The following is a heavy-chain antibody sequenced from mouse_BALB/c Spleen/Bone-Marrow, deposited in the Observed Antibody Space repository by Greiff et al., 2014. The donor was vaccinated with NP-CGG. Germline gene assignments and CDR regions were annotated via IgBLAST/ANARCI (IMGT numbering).Heavy chain of an antibody. Sequence: VQLQQSGAELVKPGASVKLSCKASGYTFTSYYMYWVKQRPGQGLEWIGEINPSNGGTNFNEKFKSKATLTVDKSSSTAYMQLSGLTSEGSAVYYCTRWYYGNYFDYWGQGTTLTVSS. CDR2: INPSNGGT. CDR1: GYTFTSYY. J-gene: IGHJ2*01. V-gene: IGHV1S81*02. CDR3: TRWYYGNYFDY. D-gene: IGHD2-1*01.